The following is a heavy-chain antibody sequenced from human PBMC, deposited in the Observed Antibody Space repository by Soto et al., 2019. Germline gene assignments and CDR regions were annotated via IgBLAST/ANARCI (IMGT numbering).Heavy chain of an antibody. J-gene: IGHJ5*02. CDR1: GVSISSNYW. D-gene: IGHD2-8*01. V-gene: IGHV4-4*02. Sequence: QVQLQESGPGLVKPSGTLSLTCAVSGVSISSNYWWGGIRQPPGKGLEWIGEIYDSGNTRYNPSRESRVTISVDRSKNKFSLNLSSVTAADTAVYYCARVMEGGPYNWFDPWGLGTLVTVSS. CDR3: ARVMEGGPYNWFDP. CDR2: IYDSGNT.